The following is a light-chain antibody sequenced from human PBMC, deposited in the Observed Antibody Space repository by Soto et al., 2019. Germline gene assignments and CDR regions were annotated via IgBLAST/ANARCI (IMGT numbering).Light chain of an antibody. CDR3: QQYNNWIT. CDR1: QSVSSY. Sequence: EIVLTQSPATQALSPGERATLSFRASQSVSSYLAWYQQKPGQAPRLLIYAASNRATGVPARFSGSWSGTEFTLTISSLQSEDFAVYYCQQYNNWITFGQGTRLEIK. V-gene: IGKV3-15*01. J-gene: IGKJ5*01. CDR2: AAS.